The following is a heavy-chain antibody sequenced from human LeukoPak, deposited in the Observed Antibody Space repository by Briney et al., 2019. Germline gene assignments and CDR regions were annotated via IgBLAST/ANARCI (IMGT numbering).Heavy chain of an antibody. CDR3: ARVVDNWFDP. D-gene: IGHD1-26*01. V-gene: IGHV4-34*01. Sequence: SETLSLTCAVYGGSFSGYYWSWIRQPPGKGLEWIGEINHSGSTNYSPSLKSRVTMSVDASKNQFSLKLSSVTAADTAVYYCARVVDNWFDPWGQGTLVTVSS. J-gene: IGHJ5*02. CDR2: INHSGST. CDR1: GGSFSGYY.